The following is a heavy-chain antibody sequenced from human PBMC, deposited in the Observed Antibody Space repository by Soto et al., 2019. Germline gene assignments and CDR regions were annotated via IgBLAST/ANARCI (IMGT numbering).Heavy chain of an antibody. J-gene: IGHJ4*02. CDR3: ARGARWEEDQLRYFDWLDTIPFDY. CDR1: GYTFTSYA. D-gene: IGHD3-9*01. CDR2: INAGNGNT. Sequence: QVQLVQSGAEVKKPGASVKVSCKASGYTFTSYAMHWVRQAPGQRLEWMGWINAGNGNTKYSQKFQGRVTITRDTSASTAYMELSSLRSEDTAVYYCARGARWEEDQLRYFDWLDTIPFDYWGQGTLVTVSS. V-gene: IGHV1-3*01.